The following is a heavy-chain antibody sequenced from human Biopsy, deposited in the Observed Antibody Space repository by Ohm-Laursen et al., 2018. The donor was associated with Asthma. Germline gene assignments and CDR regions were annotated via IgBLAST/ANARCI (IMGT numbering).Heavy chain of an antibody. J-gene: IGHJ3*01. Sequence: SVKVSCKASGGTFNYAITWVRQAPGQGLEWMGGIIPIFGTTNYAQKFKGRVTITADESSSTAYMDLRSLRSEDTAMYYCARTYYDFLTGQVNDAFALWGQGTMVTVSS. D-gene: IGHD3-9*01. CDR2: IIPIFGTT. V-gene: IGHV1-69*13. CDR3: ARTYYDFLTGQVNDAFAL. CDR1: GGTFNYA.